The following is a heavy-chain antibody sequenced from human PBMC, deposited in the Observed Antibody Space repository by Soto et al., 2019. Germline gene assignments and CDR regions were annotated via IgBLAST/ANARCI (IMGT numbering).Heavy chain of an antibody. V-gene: IGHV3-23*01. J-gene: IGHJ5*02. CDR2: ISGSGGST. CDR3: AKVIAAAGTGYWFDP. D-gene: IGHD6-13*01. CDR1: GFTFSSYA. Sequence: EVQLLESGGGLVQPGGSLRLSCAASGFTFSSYAMSWVRQAPGKGLEWVSAISGSGGSTYYADSVKGRFTISRDNSKNTLYLQMNSLRAEDTAGYYCAKVIAAAGTGYWFDPLGQGTLVTVSS.